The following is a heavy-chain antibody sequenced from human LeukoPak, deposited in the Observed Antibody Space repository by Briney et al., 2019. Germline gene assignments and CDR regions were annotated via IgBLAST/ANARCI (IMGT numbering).Heavy chain of an antibody. D-gene: IGHD3-10*01. Sequence: ASVKVSCKASGYTFTRFFMHWVRQAPGQGLEWMGTINPSGGSTTYAQKFQGRVTMTRDTSTSTVYMELSSLRSEDTAVYYCARDHGSAYYRAPRHWGQGTLVTVSS. CDR1: GYTFTRFF. V-gene: IGHV1-46*01. CDR3: ARDHGSAYYRAPRH. J-gene: IGHJ4*02. CDR2: INPSGGST.